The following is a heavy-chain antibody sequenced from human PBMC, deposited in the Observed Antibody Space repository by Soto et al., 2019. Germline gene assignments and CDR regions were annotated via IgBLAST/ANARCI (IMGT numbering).Heavy chain of an antibody. CDR1: GFTFYNSW. D-gene: IGHD2-15*01. V-gene: IGHV3-15*07. Sequence: EVQLVESGGGLVKPGGSLRLSCAASGFTFYNSWMNWVRQAPGKGLEWVGRIKRNSDGGRTDYAAPVKGRFTISRDDSENMSYLQMNSLKTEDTAVYYCTTGSVEGVWGQGTTVSVSS. J-gene: IGHJ6*02. CDR3: TTGSVEGV. CDR2: IKRNSDGGRT.